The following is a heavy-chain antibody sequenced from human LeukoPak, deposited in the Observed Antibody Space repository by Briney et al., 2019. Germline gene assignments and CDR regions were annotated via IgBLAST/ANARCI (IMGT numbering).Heavy chain of an antibody. Sequence: PGGSLRLSCAASGFTFSSYWMHWVRHAPGKGLVWVSRINTDGGSTSYADSVKGRFTISRDNAKNTLYLQMNSLRAEDTAVYYCARDPGQLETFDIWGQGTMVTVSS. D-gene: IGHD6-6*01. J-gene: IGHJ3*02. CDR2: INTDGGST. CDR1: GFTFSSYW. V-gene: IGHV3-74*01. CDR3: ARDPGQLETFDI.